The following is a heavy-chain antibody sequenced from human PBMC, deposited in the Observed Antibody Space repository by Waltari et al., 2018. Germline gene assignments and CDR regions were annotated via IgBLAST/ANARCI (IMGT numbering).Heavy chain of an antibody. CDR1: GFTFDDYA. CDR3: AKGGSGSGSYYFFDY. V-gene: IGHV3-9*01. J-gene: IGHJ4*02. Sequence: EVQLVESGGGLVQPGRSLRLSCAASGFTFDDYAMHWVRQAPGKGLEWVAGISWNSGSIGYADSVKGRFTISRDNAKNSLYLQMNSLRAEDTALYYCAKGGSGSGSYYFFDYWGQGTLVTVSS. CDR2: ISWNSGSI. D-gene: IGHD3-10*01.